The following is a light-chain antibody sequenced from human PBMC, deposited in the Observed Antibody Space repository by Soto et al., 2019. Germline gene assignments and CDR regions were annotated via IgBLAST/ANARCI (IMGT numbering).Light chain of an antibody. Sequence: DIQVTQSPPTLSASVGDRVTITCRASQTISTWMAWYQQKPGKAPNVLIYAASTLQSGVPSRFSGSGSGTDFTLTISRLEPEDFAVYYCQQYGSSPPWTFGQGTKVDI. V-gene: IGKV1-5*01. CDR2: AAS. J-gene: IGKJ1*01. CDR1: QTISTW. CDR3: QQYGSSPPWT.